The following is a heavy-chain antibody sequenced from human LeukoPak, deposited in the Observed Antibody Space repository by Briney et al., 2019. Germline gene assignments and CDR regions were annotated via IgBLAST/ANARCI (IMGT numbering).Heavy chain of an antibody. CDR1: GFTFSVYT. CDR2: IYYSGST. Sequence: GSLRLSCAASGFTFSVYTMNWVRQPPGKGLERIGYIYYSGSTNYNPSLKSRVTISVDTSKNQFSLKLSSVTAADTAVYYCARGYSYGLEAYFDYWGQGTLVTVSS. CDR3: ARGYSYGLEAYFDY. D-gene: IGHD5-18*01. J-gene: IGHJ4*02. V-gene: IGHV4-59*01.